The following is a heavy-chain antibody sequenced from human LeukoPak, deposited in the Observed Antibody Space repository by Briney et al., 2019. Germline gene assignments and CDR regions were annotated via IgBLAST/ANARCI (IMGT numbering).Heavy chain of an antibody. CDR2: IYYRGST. V-gene: IGHV4-59*03. Sequence: SETLSLICNVSGASITDAYWSWLRQPPGKGLEWIGYIYYRGSTNYNPSLKSRVAISLDTSKNQFALSLSSVTAADTAVYYCAKVKGGYFYALDSWGRGTLVTVHS. J-gene: IGHJ4*02. D-gene: IGHD5-12*01. CDR1: GASITDAY. CDR3: AKVKGGYFYALDS.